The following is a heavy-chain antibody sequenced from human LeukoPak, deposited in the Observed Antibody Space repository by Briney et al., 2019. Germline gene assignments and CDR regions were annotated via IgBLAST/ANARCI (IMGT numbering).Heavy chain of an antibody. D-gene: IGHD2-2*03. V-gene: IGHV4-34*01. CDR1: GGSFSGYY. Sequence: SETLSLTCAVYGGSFSGYYWSWIRQPPGKGLEWIGEINHGGSTNYNPSLKSRVTISVDTSKNQFSLKLSSVTAADTAVYYCARGGAIGYCSSTSCRGDWFDPWGQGTLVTVSS. CDR2: INHGGST. CDR3: ARGGAIGYCSSTSCRGDWFDP. J-gene: IGHJ5*02.